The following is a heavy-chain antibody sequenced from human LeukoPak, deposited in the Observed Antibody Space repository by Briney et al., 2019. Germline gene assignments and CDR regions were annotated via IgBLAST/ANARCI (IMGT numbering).Heavy chain of an antibody. D-gene: IGHD3-10*01. Sequence: SETLSLTCTVSGGSISSSSYYWGWIRQPPGKGLEWIGSIYYSGSTYYNPSLKSRVTISVDTSKNQFSLKLSSMTAADTAVYYCARHGNGATMVRGVDRVDYWGQGTLVTVSS. CDR2: IYYSGST. J-gene: IGHJ4*02. CDR1: GGSISSSSYY. CDR3: ARHGNGATMVRGVDRVDY. V-gene: IGHV4-39*01.